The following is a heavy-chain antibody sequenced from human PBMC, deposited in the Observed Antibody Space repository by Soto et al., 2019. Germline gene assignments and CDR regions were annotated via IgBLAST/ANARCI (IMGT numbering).Heavy chain of an antibody. V-gene: IGHV1-3*01. CDR1: GYTFTRYS. D-gene: IGHD6-13*01. CDR3: ARRAPSIGSSWSKSYYYYGMDV. CDR2: INAGNGNT. Sequence: ASVKVSCKASGYTFTRYSMHWVRQAPGQRLEWMGWINAGNGNTKYSQKFQGRVTITRDTSASTAYMELSSLRSEDTAVYYCARRAPSIGSSWSKSYYYYGMDVWGQGTTVTVSS. J-gene: IGHJ6*02.